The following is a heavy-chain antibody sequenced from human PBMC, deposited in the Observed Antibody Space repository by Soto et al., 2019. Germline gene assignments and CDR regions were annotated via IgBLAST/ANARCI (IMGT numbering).Heavy chain of an antibody. J-gene: IGHJ4*02. D-gene: IGHD3-3*01. CDR1: GGSFSGYY. Sequence: SETLSLTCAVYGGSFSGYYWSWIRQPPGKGLEWIGEINHSGSTNYNPSLKSRVTISVDTSKNQFSLKLSSVTAADTAVYYCARLSAFWSGYSPGGSDYWGQGTLVTVS. CDR3: ARLSAFWSGYSPGGSDY. CDR2: INHSGST. V-gene: IGHV4-34*01.